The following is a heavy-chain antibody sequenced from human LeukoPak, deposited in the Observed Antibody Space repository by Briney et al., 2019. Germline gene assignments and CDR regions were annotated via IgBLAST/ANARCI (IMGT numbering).Heavy chain of an antibody. CDR1: GGSISSYY. CDR2: IYTSGST. CDR3: ARVIAVTTYYYYYYMDV. J-gene: IGHJ6*03. Sequence: SETLSLTCTVPGGSISSYYWSWIRQPAGKGLEWIGRIYTSGSTNYNPSLKSRVTMSVDTSKNQFSLKLSSVTAADTAVYYCARVIAVTTYYYYYYMDVWGKGTTVTVSS. V-gene: IGHV4-4*07. D-gene: IGHD4-17*01.